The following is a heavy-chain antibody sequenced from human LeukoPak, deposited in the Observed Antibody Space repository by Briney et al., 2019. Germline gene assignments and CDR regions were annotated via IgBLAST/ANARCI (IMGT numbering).Heavy chain of an antibody. CDR3: ARSRSRIAAADAY. J-gene: IGHJ4*02. D-gene: IGHD6-13*01. V-gene: IGHV4-61*01. CDR2: IYYSGST. Sequence: PSETLSLTCTVSGGSISSTNYYWSWIRQPPGKGLEWIGYIYYSGSTNYNPSLKSRVTISVDTSKNQFTLKLSSVTAADTAVYYCARSRSRIAAADAYWGQGTLVSVSS. CDR1: GGSISSTNYY.